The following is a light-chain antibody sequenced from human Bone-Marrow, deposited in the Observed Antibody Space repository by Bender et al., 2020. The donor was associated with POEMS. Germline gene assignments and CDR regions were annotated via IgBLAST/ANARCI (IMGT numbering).Light chain of an antibody. Sequence: QSALTQPRSVSGSPGQSVTISCTGTSDDVGDYNYVSWYRQHPGTAPKLIIYDVSRRPSGVPNRFSGSKSGNTASLTISGLQTEDEAHYYCCSSAPSGTSVMFGGGTKLTVL. CDR2: DVS. CDR1: SDDVGDYNY. CDR3: CSSAPSGTSVM. J-gene: IGLJ3*02. V-gene: IGLV2-11*01.